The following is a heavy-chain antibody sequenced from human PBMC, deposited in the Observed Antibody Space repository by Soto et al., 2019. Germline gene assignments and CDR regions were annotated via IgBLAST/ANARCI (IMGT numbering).Heavy chain of an antibody. CDR2: ISYDGSNK. D-gene: IGHD3-16*01. CDR1: GFTLSSYA. J-gene: IGHJ6*02. Sequence: GTLRLSWAAAGFTLSSYAMHWVRQAPGKGLEWVAVISYDGSNKYYADSVKGRLTISRDNSKNTLYLQMNSLRAEDTAVYYCAKHPWGGQCRTWYDGMDVWSQGTTL. V-gene: IGHV3-30*18. CDR3: AKHPWGGQCRTWYDGMDV.